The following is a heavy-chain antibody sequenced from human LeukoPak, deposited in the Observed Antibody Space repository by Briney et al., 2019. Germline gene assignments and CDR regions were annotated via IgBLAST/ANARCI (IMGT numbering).Heavy chain of an antibody. Sequence: PGASVKVSCKASGGTFSSYAISWVRQAPGQGLEWMGGIIPIFGTANYAQKFQGRVTITTDESTSTDYMELSSLRSEDTAVYYCAREIVGATHFDYWGQGTLVTVSS. D-gene: IGHD1-26*01. CDR3: AREIVGATHFDY. CDR1: GGTFSSYA. V-gene: IGHV1-69*05. CDR2: IIPIFGTA. J-gene: IGHJ4*02.